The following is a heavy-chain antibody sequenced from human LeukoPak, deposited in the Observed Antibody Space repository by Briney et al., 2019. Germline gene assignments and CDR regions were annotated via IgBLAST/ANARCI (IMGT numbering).Heavy chain of an antibody. CDR1: GGTFSSYA. J-gene: IGHJ3*02. V-gene: IGHV1-69*04. CDR3: ARSIEAVAGDAFDI. CDR2: IIPILGIA. D-gene: IGHD6-19*01. Sequence: RASVKVSCKASGGTFSSYAISWVRQAPGRGLEWMGRIIPILGIANYAQKFQGRGTITADKSTSTAYMELSSLRSEDTAVYYCARSIEAVAGDAFDIWGQGTMVTVSS.